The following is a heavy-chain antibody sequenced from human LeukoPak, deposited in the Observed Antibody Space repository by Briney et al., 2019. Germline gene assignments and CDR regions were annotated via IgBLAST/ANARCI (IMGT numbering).Heavy chain of an antibody. D-gene: IGHD6-19*01. CDR1: GGSISTYF. J-gene: IGHJ4*02. CDR3: ARGETYSSGWPYFDY. V-gene: IGHV4-59*12. CDR2: ICHDGST. Sequence: SETLSLTCTVSGGSISTYFWSWIRQPPGKGLEWIGYICHDGSTNYNPSLNRRVAISVDTSQNEFSLKLTSVTAADTAVYYCARGETYSSGWPYFDYWGQGTLVTVSS.